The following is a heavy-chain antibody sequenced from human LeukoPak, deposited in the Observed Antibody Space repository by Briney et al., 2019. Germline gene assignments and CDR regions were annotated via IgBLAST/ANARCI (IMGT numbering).Heavy chain of an antibody. J-gene: IGHJ4*02. V-gene: IGHV1-46*01. CDR3: ARDLGGTGTSRYFDY. D-gene: IGHD1-1*01. Sequence: ASVKVSCKASGYTFTSYYMHWVRQAPGQGLEWMGIINPSGGSTSYAQKFQGRVTMTRDTSTSTVYMELSSLRSEDTAVYYCARDLGGTGTSRYFDYWAREPWSPSPQ. CDR1: GYTFTSYY. CDR2: INPSGGST.